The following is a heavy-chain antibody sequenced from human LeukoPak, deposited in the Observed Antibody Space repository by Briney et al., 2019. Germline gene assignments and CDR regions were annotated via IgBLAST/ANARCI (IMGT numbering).Heavy chain of an antibody. CDR1: GGSSSSDH. J-gene: IGHJ3*02. V-gene: IGHV4-59*01. CDR2: IFYSGRT. CDR3: ARKNDFDI. D-gene: IGHD2/OR15-2a*01. Sequence: SETLSLTCTVSGGSSSSDHWNWIRQPPGKGLEWIGCIFYSGRTYYNPSLKSRVTISVDMSKSQFSLRLTSVTAADTAVYYCARKNDFDIWGQGTLVTVSS.